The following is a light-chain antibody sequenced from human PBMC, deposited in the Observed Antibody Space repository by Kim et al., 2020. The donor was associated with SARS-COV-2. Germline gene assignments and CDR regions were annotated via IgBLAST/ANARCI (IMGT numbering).Light chain of an antibody. J-gene: IGLJ1*01. CDR2: DDT. Sequence: VTITYTGTSSNVGGNKYDCCNKQPRGKATSLIIYDDTKRPYGVPDRFYGSQCGKTASLVICGIQGEDEADYCCSSYTGFYNNVFGGGTKVTVL. V-gene: IGLV2-8*01. CDR3: SSYTGFYNNV. CDR1: SSNVGGNKY.